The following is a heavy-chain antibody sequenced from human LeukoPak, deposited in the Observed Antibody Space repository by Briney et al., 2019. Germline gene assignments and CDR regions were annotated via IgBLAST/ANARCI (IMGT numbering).Heavy chain of an antibody. CDR2: ISAYNGNT. CDR1: GYTFTSYG. CDR3: VRGPGVVVAATPDY. Sequence: ASVKVSCKASGYTFTSYGISWVRQAPGQGLEWMGWISAYNGNTNYAQKLQGRVTMTTDTSTSTAYMELRSLRSDDTAVYYCVRGPGVVVAATPDYWGQGTLVTVSS. D-gene: IGHD2-15*01. V-gene: IGHV1-18*01. J-gene: IGHJ4*02.